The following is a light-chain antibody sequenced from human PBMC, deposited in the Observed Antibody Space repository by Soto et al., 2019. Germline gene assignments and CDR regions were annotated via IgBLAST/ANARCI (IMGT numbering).Light chain of an antibody. Sequence: EIVLTQSPGTLSLSPGEGATLSCRASQSVSSSYLAWYQQKPGQAPRLLIFGASSRATGIPDRFSGSGFGTDFTLTISRLEPEDFALYYCQQTRIFGQGTKLEI. CDR2: GAS. CDR3: QQTRI. CDR1: QSVSSSY. J-gene: IGKJ2*01. V-gene: IGKV3-20*01.